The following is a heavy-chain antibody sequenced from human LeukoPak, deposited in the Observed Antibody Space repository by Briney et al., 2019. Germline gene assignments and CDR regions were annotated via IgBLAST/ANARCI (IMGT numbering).Heavy chain of an antibody. D-gene: IGHD3-16*01. Sequence: GGSLRLSCVGSGFAFGVHAMSWVRRAPGKGPEWVATIGSGADLFYAESVKGRFTISRDDPRNTVWLQMNSLRAEDTALYYCAKDWTPHNRVYDCLDAWGQGTQVTVSS. CDR3: AKDWTPHNRVYDCLDA. CDR1: GFAFGVHA. J-gene: IGHJ5*02. CDR2: IGSGADL. V-gene: IGHV3-23*01.